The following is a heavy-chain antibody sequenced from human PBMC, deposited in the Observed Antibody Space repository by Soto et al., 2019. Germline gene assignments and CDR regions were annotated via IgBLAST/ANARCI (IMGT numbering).Heavy chain of an antibody. Sequence: QITLKESGPTLVKPTQTLTLTCSFSGFSFSTSGVAVGWIRQPPGKALEWLALIYWNDDVHYSPSLKSRLTIIKDTSKNQVVLTLTNMDPMDTGTYYCTHRQSIALRAWFDPWGQGTLVTVSS. CDR2: IYWNDDV. J-gene: IGHJ5*02. CDR3: THRQSIALRAWFDP. CDR1: GFSFSTSGVA. V-gene: IGHV2-5*01. D-gene: IGHD6-6*01.